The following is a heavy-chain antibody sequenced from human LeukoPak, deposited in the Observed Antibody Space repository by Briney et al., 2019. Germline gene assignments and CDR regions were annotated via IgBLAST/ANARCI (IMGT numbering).Heavy chain of an antibody. Sequence: GGSLRLSYAASGFTFSSYEMNWVRQAPGKGLEWVSYISSSGSTIYYADSVKGRFTIPRDNAKNSLYLQMNSLRAEDTAVYYCAELGITMIGGVWGKGTTVTISS. CDR2: ISSSGSTI. V-gene: IGHV3-48*03. CDR3: AELGITMIGGV. CDR1: GFTFSSYE. D-gene: IGHD3-10*02. J-gene: IGHJ6*04.